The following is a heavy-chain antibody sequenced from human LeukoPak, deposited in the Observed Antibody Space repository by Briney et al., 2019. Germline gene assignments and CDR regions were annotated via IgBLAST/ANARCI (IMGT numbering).Heavy chain of an antibody. CDR3: AREYSSSSAYYGMDV. D-gene: IGHD6-6*01. Sequence: GGSLRLSCAASGFTFSTYGMNWVRQAPGKGLEWVPSISSSSSYIYYADSVKGRFTISRDNAKNSLYLQMHSLRAEDTAVYYCAREYSSSSAYYGMDVWGQGTTVTVSS. CDR2: ISSSSSYI. V-gene: IGHV3-21*01. CDR1: GFTFSTYG. J-gene: IGHJ6*02.